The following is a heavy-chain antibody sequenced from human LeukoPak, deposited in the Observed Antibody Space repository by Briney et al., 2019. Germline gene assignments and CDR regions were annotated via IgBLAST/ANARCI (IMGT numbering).Heavy chain of an antibody. D-gene: IGHD3-10*01. V-gene: IGHV4-39*07. CDR1: GGSISSNSYY. CDR3: ARSSYYYGADAYDI. CDR2: IYYSGST. Sequence: SETLSLTCAVSGGSISSNSYYWGWIRQPPGKGLEWIGSIYYSGSTYYNPSLKSRVTISVDTSKNQFSLKLSSVTAADTAVYYCARSSYYYGADAYDIWGQGTMVTVSS. J-gene: IGHJ3*02.